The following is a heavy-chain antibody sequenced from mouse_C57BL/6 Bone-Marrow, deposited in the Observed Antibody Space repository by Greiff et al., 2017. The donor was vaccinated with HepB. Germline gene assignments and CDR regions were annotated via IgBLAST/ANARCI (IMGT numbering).Heavy chain of an antibody. D-gene: IGHD1-1*01. CDR1: GYTFTSYW. CDR3: ARWSTTVDWYFDV. J-gene: IGHJ1*03. Sequence: VQLQQPGAELVRPGSSVKLSCKASGYTFTSYWMHWVKQRPIQGLEWIGNIDPSDSETHYNQKFKDKATLTVDKSSSTAYMQLSSLTSEDSAVYYCARWSTTVDWYFDVWGTGTTVTVSS. CDR2: IDPSDSET. V-gene: IGHV1-52*01.